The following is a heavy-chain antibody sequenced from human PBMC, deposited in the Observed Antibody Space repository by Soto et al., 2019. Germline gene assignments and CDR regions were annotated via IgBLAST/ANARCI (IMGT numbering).Heavy chain of an antibody. CDR2: MNEDANTK. CDR1: GFSFKTYW. D-gene: IGHD1-20*01. J-gene: IGHJ3*02. Sequence: PGGSLRLSCEVSGFSFKTYWMSWVRQAPGKGLEWLANMNEDANTKYYVDSVKGRFTILRDSAGKSLFLKMASLRAEDTAVYFCAAYNTSRHAAFDIWGRGTLVTVSS. CDR3: AAYNTSRHAAFDI. V-gene: IGHV3-7*01.